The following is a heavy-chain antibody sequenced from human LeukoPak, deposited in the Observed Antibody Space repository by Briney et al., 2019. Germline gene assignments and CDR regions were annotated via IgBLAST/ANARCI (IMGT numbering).Heavy chain of an antibody. D-gene: IGHD3-10*01. CDR2: ISGSGDTT. Sequence: GGSLRLSCAASGFIFSGHGMRWVRQAPGKGPEWVSAISGSGDTTYYADSVKGRFTISRDNSKNTLYLQMNSLRAEDTALYFCAKARGFAESDYWGQGTLVNVSS. V-gene: IGHV3-23*01. CDR1: GFIFSGHG. J-gene: IGHJ4*02. CDR3: AKARGFAESDY.